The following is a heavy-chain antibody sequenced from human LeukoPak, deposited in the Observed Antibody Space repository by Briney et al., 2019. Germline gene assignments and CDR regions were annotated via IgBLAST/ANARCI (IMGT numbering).Heavy chain of an antibody. Sequence: GGSLRLSCAASGLTFSSYEMNGFRQAPGKGLDWVSYISSGGRTIYYADSVKGRFTISRDNAKNSLYLQMNSLRVDDTAVYYCARSTYSSSSDAFDIWGQGTMVTVSS. V-gene: IGHV3-48*03. D-gene: IGHD6-13*01. J-gene: IGHJ3*02. CDR2: ISSGGRTI. CDR3: ARSTYSSSSDAFDI. CDR1: GLTFSSYE.